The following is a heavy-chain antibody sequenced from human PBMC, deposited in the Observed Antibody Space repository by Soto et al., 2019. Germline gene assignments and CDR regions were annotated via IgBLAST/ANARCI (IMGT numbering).Heavy chain of an antibody. CDR1: GHTLSEFS. Sequence: ASVKVSCNISGHTLSEFSIHCVRQAPGKGLEWMWGFDPDVGAAIYAQKWHGRVTGTEDTVTDRAYMELSRLKSDHSPVYYCATTTGLRGAMITNINFGFWGQGSPFIVAS. CDR3: ATTTGLRGAMITNINFGF. D-gene: IGHD3-10*01. CDR2: FDPDVGAA. J-gene: IGHJ4*02. V-gene: IGHV1-24*01.